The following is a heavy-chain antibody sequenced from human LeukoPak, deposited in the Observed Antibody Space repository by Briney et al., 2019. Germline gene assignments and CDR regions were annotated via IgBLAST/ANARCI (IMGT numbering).Heavy chain of an antibody. Sequence: SETLSLTCTVSGGSISSSDNYWGWIRQPPGKGPEWIVSIDYSGSTYYSPSLKSRATISGDTSKNQFSLKLSSAPAADTAVYCCARLHLYVHNYVDFDDWGQGTLVSVSS. D-gene: IGHD3-10*02. CDR1: GGSISSSDNY. J-gene: IGHJ4*02. V-gene: IGHV4-39*01. CDR2: IDYSGST. CDR3: ARLHLYVHNYVDFDD.